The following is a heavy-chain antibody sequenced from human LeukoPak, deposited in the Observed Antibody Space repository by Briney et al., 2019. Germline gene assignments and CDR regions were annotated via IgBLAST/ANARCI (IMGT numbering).Heavy chain of an antibody. CDR3: ATGKTATLPGY. J-gene: IGHJ4*02. Sequence: GGSLRLSCAASGFNFTTYWMHWVRQAPGKGLVWVSRINIDGTITNYADSVEGRFTISRDNAKNTLYLQMNSLRAEDTAVYYCATGKTATLPGYWGQGTLVTVSS. D-gene: IGHD2-15*01. CDR1: GFNFTTYW. V-gene: IGHV3-74*01. CDR2: INIDGTIT.